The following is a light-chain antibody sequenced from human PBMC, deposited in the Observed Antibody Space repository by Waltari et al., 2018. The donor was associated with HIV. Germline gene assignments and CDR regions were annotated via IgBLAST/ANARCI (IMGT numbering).Light chain of an antibody. J-gene: IGLJ3*02. CDR1: SSNIGNNY. V-gene: IGLV1-51*01. CDR2: DIN. Sequence: QFVLTQAPSVSAAPGQNVTTSCSGSSSNIGNNYVSWYQHFPGTAPKLLIYDINKRPSGIPDRFSGSKSGTSATLAIAGLQTGDEADYYCGTWDSSLSVGLFGGGTKVTVL. CDR3: GTWDSSLSVGL.